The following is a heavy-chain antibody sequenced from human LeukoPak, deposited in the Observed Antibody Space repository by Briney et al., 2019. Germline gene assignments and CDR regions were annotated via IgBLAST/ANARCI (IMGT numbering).Heavy chain of an antibody. Sequence: GGSLRLSCAASGFTVSSNYISWVRQAPGKGLEWVSVIYSGTRTYYTDSVKGRLTVSRDNSKNTVYLQMDSLRADDTAIYYCVSSPSGDFWSGSFYFDYWGQGTLVTVSS. CDR2: IYSGTRT. V-gene: IGHV3-53*01. CDR3: VSSPSGDFWSGSFYFDY. J-gene: IGHJ4*02. D-gene: IGHD3-3*01. CDR1: GFTVSSNY.